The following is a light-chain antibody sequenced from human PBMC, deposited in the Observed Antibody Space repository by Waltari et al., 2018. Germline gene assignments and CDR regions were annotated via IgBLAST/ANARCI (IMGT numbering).Light chain of an antibody. CDR2: DVS. Sequence: QSALTQPASVSGSPGQSITISCTGSNSAIRTYNFVSWYQQHPDKAPKLMIYDVSKRPSGVSNRFSGSKSGNTASLTISGLQAEDEADYYCCSHTGGSTFVIFGGGTKLTVL. CDR1: NSAIRTYNF. CDR3: CSHTGGSTFVI. J-gene: IGLJ2*01. V-gene: IGLV2-23*02.